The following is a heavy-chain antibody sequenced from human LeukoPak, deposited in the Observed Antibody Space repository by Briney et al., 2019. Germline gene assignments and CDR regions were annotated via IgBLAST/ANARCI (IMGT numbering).Heavy chain of an antibody. D-gene: IGHD3-10*01. V-gene: IGHV3-30*03. CDR2: ISYDGSKK. CDR3: ASGLSVRGVSEVCY. J-gene: IGHJ4*02. Sequence: GRSLRLSCAASGFTFSTYGVHWVRQAPGKGLEWVAVISYDGSKKYYADSVKGRFTISRDNSKNTLFLQMNSLRAEDTAVYYCASGLSVRGVSEVCYWGQGTLVTVSS. CDR1: GFTFSTYG.